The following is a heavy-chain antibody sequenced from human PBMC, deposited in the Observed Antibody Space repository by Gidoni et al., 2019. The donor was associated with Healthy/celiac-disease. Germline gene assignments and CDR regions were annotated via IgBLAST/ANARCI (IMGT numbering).Heavy chain of an antibody. CDR2: IYYSGST. Sequence: QLQLQESGPGLVKPSETLSLTCTVSGGSISSSSYYWGWIRQPPGKGLEWIGSIYYSGSTYYNPSLKSRVTISVDTSKNQFSLKLSSVTAADTAVYYCARHSVVVVAASRSNQYYFDYWGQGTLVTVSS. D-gene: IGHD2-15*01. V-gene: IGHV4-39*01. J-gene: IGHJ4*02. CDR3: ARHSVVVVAASRSNQYYFDY. CDR1: GGSISSSSYY.